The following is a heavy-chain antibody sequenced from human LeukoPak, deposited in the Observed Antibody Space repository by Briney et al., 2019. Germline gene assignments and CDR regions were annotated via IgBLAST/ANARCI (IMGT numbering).Heavy chain of an antibody. Sequence: PGGSLRLSCAASGFTFDDYNMHWVRQAPGKGLEWVSLISWDGGSTYYADSVKGRFTISRDNSKNSLYLQMNSLRTEDTALYYCAKDQGWLHPYYFDYWGQGTLVTVSS. V-gene: IGHV3-43*01. CDR2: ISWDGGST. CDR3: AKDQGWLHPYYFDY. CDR1: GFTFDDYN. D-gene: IGHD5-24*01. J-gene: IGHJ4*02.